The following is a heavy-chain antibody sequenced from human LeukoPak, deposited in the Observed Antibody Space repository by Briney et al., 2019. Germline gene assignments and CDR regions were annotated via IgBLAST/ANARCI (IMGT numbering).Heavy chain of an antibody. V-gene: IGHV3-7*01. Sequence: PGGSLRLSCAASGFTFSNYWMSWVRQAPGKGLEWVANIKQDGSEKYYVDSVKGRFMISRDNAKNSLYVQMNSLRADDTAVYYCVRLIVGAIDYWGQGTLVTVSS. CDR3: VRLIVGAIDY. J-gene: IGHJ4*02. D-gene: IGHD1-26*01. CDR1: GFTFSNYW. CDR2: IKQDGSEK.